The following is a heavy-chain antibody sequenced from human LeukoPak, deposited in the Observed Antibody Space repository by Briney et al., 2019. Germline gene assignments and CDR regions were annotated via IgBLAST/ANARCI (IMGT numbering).Heavy chain of an antibody. J-gene: IGHJ2*01. CDR1: GFTFSSYV. V-gene: IGHV3-30*18. Sequence: GGSLRLSCAASGFTFSSYVMHWVRQAPGKGLEWVAVMAHDGSKTYYADSVKGRFTISRDNSKNTLYLQMNSLRPEDTAVYYCAKDGADLRYWYFDLWGRGTLVTVSS. CDR3: AKDGADLRYWYFDL. D-gene: IGHD3-16*01. CDR2: MAHDGSKT.